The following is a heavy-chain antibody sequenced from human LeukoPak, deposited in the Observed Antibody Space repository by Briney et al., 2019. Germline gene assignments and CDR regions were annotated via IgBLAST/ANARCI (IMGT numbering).Heavy chain of an antibody. J-gene: IGHJ4*02. D-gene: IGHD6-19*01. CDR2: IYTSGST. V-gene: IGHV4-61*02. CDR3: ARVPSGWYNFDY. Sequence: SXTLSLTCTVSGGSISSGSYYWSWIRQPAGKGLEWIVRIYTSGSTNYNPSLKSRVTISVDTSKNQFSLKLSSVTAADTAVYYCARVPSGWYNFDYWGQGTLVTVSS. CDR1: GGSISSGSYY.